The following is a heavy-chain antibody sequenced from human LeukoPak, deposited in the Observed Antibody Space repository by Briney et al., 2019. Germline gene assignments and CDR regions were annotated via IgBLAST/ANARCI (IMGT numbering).Heavy chain of an antibody. D-gene: IGHD3-16*01. V-gene: IGHV1-8*01. CDR1: GYTFTSYD. Sequence: ASVKVSCKASGYTFTSYDINWVRQATGQGLEWMGWMNPDSGNTGYAQKFQGRLTMTRNTSISTAYTELSSLRSEDTAVYYCARVITFGGIGYNWFDPWGQGTLVTVSS. J-gene: IGHJ5*02. CDR2: MNPDSGNT. CDR3: ARVITFGGIGYNWFDP.